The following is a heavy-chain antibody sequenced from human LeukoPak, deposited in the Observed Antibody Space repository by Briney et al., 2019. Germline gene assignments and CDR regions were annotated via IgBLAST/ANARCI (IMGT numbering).Heavy chain of an antibody. CDR2: IYYSGST. Sequence: SETLSLTCTVSGGSISSSSYYWGWIRQPRGKGLEWIGSIYYSGSTYYSPSLKSRVTISVDTSKNQFSLKPTSVPAATTAAYYCARVYYSGSGSYYTAFDYCGQGTLATVSS. J-gene: IGHJ4*02. CDR3: ARVYYSGSGSYYTAFDY. V-gene: IGHV4-39*07. CDR1: GGSISSSSYY. D-gene: IGHD3-10*01.